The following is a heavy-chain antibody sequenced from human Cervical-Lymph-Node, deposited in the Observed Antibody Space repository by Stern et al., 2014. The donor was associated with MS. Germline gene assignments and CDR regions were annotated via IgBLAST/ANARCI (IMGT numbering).Heavy chain of an antibody. J-gene: IGHJ4*02. CDR1: GFSFGTSW. V-gene: IGHV3-7*01. CDR2: IRQDGREK. CDR3: ARDRRAFLDY. Sequence: EVHLVESGGGLVQPGGSLRLSCAASGFSFGTSWMSWVRQAPGRGLEWVANIRQDGREKFYVDSVKGRFTISRDNAKNSLYLQMNSLTVADTAVYYCARDRRAFLDYWGQGTQVAVSS. D-gene: IGHD2/OR15-2a*01.